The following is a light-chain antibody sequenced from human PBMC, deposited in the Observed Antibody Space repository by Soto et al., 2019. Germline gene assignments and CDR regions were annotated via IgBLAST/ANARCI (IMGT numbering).Light chain of an antibody. J-gene: IGLJ2*01. V-gene: IGLV4-69*01. CDR3: QTLGTGIVV. CDR1: SGHSSYA. CDR2: LNSDGSH. Sequence: QLVLTQSPSASASLGASVKLTCTLSSGHSSYAIAWHQQQPEKGPRYLMKLNSDGSHSKGGGIPDRFSGSSSVAERYLTISSLQSEDEADYYCQTLGTGIVVFGGGTQLTVL.